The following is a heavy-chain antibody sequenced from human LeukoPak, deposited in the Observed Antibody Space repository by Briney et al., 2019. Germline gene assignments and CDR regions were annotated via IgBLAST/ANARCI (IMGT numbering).Heavy chain of an antibody. D-gene: IGHD5/OR15-5a*01. CDR2: TYHSDYT. Sequence: PSGTLSLTCAVSGGSINSSHWWGWVRQSPGKGLEWIGNTYHSDYTNYNPSLKSRATISVDKSKNQLSLKVTSVTAADTAMYYCARDSKSTADAFDIWGQGTMVTVSS. CDR3: ARDSKSTADAFDI. V-gene: IGHV4-4*02. J-gene: IGHJ3*02. CDR1: GGSINSSHW.